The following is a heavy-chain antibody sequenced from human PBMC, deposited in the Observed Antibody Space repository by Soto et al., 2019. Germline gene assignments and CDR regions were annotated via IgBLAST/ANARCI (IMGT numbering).Heavy chain of an antibody. Sequence: GGSLRLSCAASGFPFSSYGMHWVRQAPGKGLEWVAVISYDGSNKYYADSVKGRFTISRDNSKNTLYLQTNSLRAEDTAVYYCAPDPDAFDIWGQGTMVTVSS. J-gene: IGHJ3*02. CDR1: GFPFSSYG. CDR3: APDPDAFDI. CDR2: ISYDGSNK. V-gene: IGHV3-30*03.